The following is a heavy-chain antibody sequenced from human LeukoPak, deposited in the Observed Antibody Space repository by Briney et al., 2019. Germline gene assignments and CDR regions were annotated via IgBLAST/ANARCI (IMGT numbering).Heavy chain of an antibody. Sequence: GGSLRLSCAASGFTFSGYWMHWVRQAPGKGLVWVSRINGDGSSTSYADSVKGRFTISRDNAKNSLYLQMNSLRAEDTAVYYCARALWFGETFPAYWGQGTLVTVSS. D-gene: IGHD3-10*01. J-gene: IGHJ4*02. CDR2: INGDGSST. CDR3: ARALWFGETFPAY. CDR1: GFTFSGYW. V-gene: IGHV3-74*01.